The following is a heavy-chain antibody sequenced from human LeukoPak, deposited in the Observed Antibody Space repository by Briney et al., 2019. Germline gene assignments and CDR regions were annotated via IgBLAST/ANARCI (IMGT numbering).Heavy chain of an antibody. Sequence: ASVKVSCKASGYTFTDYYMHWVRQAPGQGLEWMGWINPNSGGTHYAQKFQGRVTMTRDTSISTAYMELSRLTSDDTAVYYCARGGRIVGASGLVFDYWGQETLITVSS. CDR1: GYTFTDYY. V-gene: IGHV1-2*02. CDR2: INPNSGGT. CDR3: ARGGRIVGASGLVFDY. J-gene: IGHJ4*02. D-gene: IGHD1-26*01.